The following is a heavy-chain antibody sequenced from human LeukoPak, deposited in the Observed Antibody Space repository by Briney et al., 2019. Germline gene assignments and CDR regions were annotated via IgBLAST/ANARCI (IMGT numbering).Heavy chain of an antibody. CDR2: VIPIFGTA. CDR3: ARGPHRRTYDRDNWFDP. D-gene: IGHD3-10*02. J-gene: IGHJ5*02. Sequence: GASVKVSCKASGYTFTSHYMHWVRQAPGQGLEWMGGVIPIFGTANYAQKFQGRVTITADESTSTAYMELSSLRSEDTAVYYCARGPHRRTYDRDNWFDPWGQGTLVTVSS. V-gene: IGHV1-69*01. CDR1: GYTFTSHY.